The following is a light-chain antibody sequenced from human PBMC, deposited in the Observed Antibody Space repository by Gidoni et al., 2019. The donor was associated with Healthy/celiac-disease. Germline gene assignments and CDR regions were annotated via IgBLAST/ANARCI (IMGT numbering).Light chain of an antibody. CDR3: QQYNSYPRT. CDR1: QSIRRW. V-gene: IGKV1-5*01. CDR2: DAS. J-gene: IGKJ1*01. Sequence: GDRVTITCRASQSIRRWLAWYQQKPGKAPKLLIYDASSLESGVPSRFSGSGSGTEFTLTISSLQPDDFATYYCQQYNSYPRTFXXXTKVEIK.